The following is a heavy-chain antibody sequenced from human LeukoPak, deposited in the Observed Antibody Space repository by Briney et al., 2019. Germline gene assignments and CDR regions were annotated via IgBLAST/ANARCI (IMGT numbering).Heavy chain of an antibody. Sequence: GGSLRLSCAASGFTFSSYSMNWVRQAPGKGLEWVSSISSSSSYIYYADSVKGRFTISRDSAKNSLYLQMNSLRAEDTAVYYCAREGMYCSSTSCYNSYDYWGQGTLVTVSS. CDR3: AREGMYCSSTSCYNSYDY. V-gene: IGHV3-21*01. D-gene: IGHD2-2*02. CDR1: GFTFSSYS. CDR2: ISSSSSYI. J-gene: IGHJ4*02.